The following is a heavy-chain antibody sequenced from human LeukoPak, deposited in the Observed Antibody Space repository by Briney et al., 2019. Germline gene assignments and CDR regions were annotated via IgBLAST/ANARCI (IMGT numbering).Heavy chain of an antibody. CDR2: ISNNGGST. Sequence: PGGSLRLSCAASGFTFSSYAMHWVRQAPGKGLEYVSGISNNGGSTFYANSVKGRFTISRDNSQNTLYLQMGSLRPEDMAVYYCARGDVMVVAATLNYCGQGTLVTVSS. CDR3: ARGDVMVVAATLNY. D-gene: IGHD2-15*01. V-gene: IGHV3-64*01. CDR1: GFTFSSYA. J-gene: IGHJ4*02.